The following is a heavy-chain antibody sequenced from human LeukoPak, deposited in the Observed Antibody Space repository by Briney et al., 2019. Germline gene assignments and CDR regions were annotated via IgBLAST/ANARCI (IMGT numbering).Heavy chain of an antibody. Sequence: ASVKVSCKASGYTFTSYGISWVRQAPGQGLEWMGRISAYNGNTNYAQRLQGRVTMTTDTSTSTAYMELRSLRSDDTAVYYCARDVTEDNYYDSRMSDYWGQGTLVTVSS. J-gene: IGHJ4*02. CDR3: ARDVTEDNYYDSRMSDY. CDR1: GYTFTSYG. D-gene: IGHD3-22*01. V-gene: IGHV1-18*01. CDR2: ISAYNGNT.